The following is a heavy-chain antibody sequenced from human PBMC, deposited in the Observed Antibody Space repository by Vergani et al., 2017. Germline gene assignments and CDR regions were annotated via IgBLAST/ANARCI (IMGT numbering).Heavy chain of an antibody. CDR2: IYYSGST. Sequence: QLQLQESGPGLVKPSATLSLTCSVSGASIRSSNYYWGWIRQPPGKGLEWIASIYYSGSTYYNPSLKSRVTISVDTSKNQFSLKLSSVTAADTAVYYCARLRLEDSGYDFGGMDVWGQG. V-gene: IGHV4-39*01. D-gene: IGHD5-12*01. J-gene: IGHJ6*02. CDR3: ARLRLEDSGYDFGGMDV. CDR1: GASIRSSNYY.